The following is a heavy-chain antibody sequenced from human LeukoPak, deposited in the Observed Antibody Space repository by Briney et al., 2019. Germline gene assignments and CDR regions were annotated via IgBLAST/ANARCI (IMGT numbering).Heavy chain of an antibody. CDR2: IYYSGST. J-gene: IGHJ4*02. Sequence: SETLSLTCAVSGGSISSYYWSWIRQPPGKGLEWIGYIYYSGSTNYNPSLKSRVTISLDTSKNRISLKLSSVTAADTAVYYCARHTTVVPPHYFDYWGQGTLVTVSS. V-gene: IGHV4-59*08. CDR3: ARHTTVVPPHYFDY. D-gene: IGHD4-23*01. CDR1: GGSISSYY.